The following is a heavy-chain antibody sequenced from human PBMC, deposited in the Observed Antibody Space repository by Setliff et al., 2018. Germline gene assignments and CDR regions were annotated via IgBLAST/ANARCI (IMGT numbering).Heavy chain of an antibody. CDR1: GGTFSDYH. CDR2: INHRGST. Sequence: SETLSLTCAAYGGTFSDYHWTWIRQSPEKGLEWIGEINHRGSTNYNPSLKSRVTISVDTSKNQFSLKMTSMTAADTAVYYCAKGGGRYHSDSWGQGILVTVSS. CDR3: AKGGGRYHSDS. V-gene: IGHV4-34*01. J-gene: IGHJ4*02. D-gene: IGHD1-1*01.